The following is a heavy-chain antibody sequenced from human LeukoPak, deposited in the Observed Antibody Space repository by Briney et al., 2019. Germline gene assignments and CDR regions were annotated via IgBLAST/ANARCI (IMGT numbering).Heavy chain of an antibody. Sequence: SETLSLTCTVSGGSISRYYWSWIRQLPGKGLEWIGYVYNSGSTNYNSSLKSRVTISVDTSKTQFSLRLSSVTAADTAVYYCARHLGPGWHAMDVWGQGTTVTVSS. CDR3: ARHLGPGWHAMDV. CDR1: GGSISRYY. J-gene: IGHJ6*02. V-gene: IGHV4-59*08. CDR2: VYNSGST. D-gene: IGHD2-15*01.